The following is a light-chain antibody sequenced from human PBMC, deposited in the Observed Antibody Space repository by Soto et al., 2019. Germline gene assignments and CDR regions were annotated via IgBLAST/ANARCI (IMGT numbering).Light chain of an antibody. J-gene: IGKJ5*01. CDR3: QQYYSTPEIT. CDR1: QTVLYSSNNKNY. Sequence: DIVMTQSPDSLAVSLGERATINCKSSQTVLYSSNNKNYLSWYQQKPGQPPKLLIYWTSTRESGVPDRFSGSGYGTDFTLTISTLQAEDVAVYYCQQYYSTPEITFGQGTRLEIK. CDR2: WTS. V-gene: IGKV4-1*01.